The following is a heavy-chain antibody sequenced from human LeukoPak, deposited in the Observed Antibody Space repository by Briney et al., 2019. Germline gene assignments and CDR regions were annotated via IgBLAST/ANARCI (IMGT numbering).Heavy chain of an antibody. V-gene: IGHV3-48*03. Sequence: GGSLRVSCAASRFTFSSYEMNWVRQAPGKGLEWVSYISSSGSTIYYADSVKGRFTISRDNAKNSLYLQMNSLRAEDTAVYYCAELGITMIGGVWGKGTTVTISS. CDR1: RFTFSSYE. D-gene: IGHD3-10*02. CDR2: ISSSGSTI. J-gene: IGHJ6*04. CDR3: AELGITMIGGV.